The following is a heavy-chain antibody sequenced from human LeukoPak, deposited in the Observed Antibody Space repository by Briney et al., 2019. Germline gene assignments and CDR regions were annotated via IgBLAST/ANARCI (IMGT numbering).Heavy chain of an antibody. J-gene: IGHJ4*02. V-gene: IGHV1-46*01. Sequence: GASVKVSCKASGYIFTSYYMHWVRQAPGQGLEWMGIINPSGGSTSYAQKFQGRVTVTRDTSTSTVYMELSSLRSEDTAVYYCARVLTYYDILTGYSMYYFAYWGQGTLVTVSS. D-gene: IGHD3-9*01. CDR2: INPSGGST. CDR3: ARVLTYYDILTGYSMYYFAY. CDR1: GYIFTSYY.